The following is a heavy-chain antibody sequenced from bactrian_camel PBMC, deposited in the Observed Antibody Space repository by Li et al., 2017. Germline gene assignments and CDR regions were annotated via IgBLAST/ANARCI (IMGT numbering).Heavy chain of an antibody. CDR3: AAHPGSFCSTSKPISDFKF. J-gene: IGHJ6*01. D-gene: IGHD2*01. CDR1: TYGYSEEF. CDR2: INSDGRT. Sequence: HVQLVESGGGSVQAGGSLTLSCAASTYGYSEEFMGWFRQAPGKEREGVAAINSDGRTSYVDSVKGRFTISQDKAKNTVLLQMDSLEPEDTALYYCAAHPGSFCSTSKPISDFKFWGQGTQVTVS. V-gene: IGHV3S53*01.